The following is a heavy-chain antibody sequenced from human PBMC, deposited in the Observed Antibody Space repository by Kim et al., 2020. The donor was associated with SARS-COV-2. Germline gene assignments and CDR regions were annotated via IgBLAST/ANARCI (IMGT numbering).Heavy chain of an antibody. CDR1: GGSISSYY. J-gene: IGHJ5*02. Sequence: SETLSLTCTVSGGSISSYYWSWIRQPPGKGLEWIGYIYYSGSTNYNPSLKSRVTISADTSKNQFSLKLSSVTAADTAVYYWARVRGSYDILTGFSGWFDPWGQGTLVTVPS. V-gene: IGHV4-59*01. D-gene: IGHD3-9*01. CDR2: IYYSGST. CDR3: ARVRGSYDILTGFSGWFDP.